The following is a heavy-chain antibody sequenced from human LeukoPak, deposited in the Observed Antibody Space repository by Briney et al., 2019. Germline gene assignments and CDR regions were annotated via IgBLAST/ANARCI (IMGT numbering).Heavy chain of an antibody. Sequence: SVKVSCKAPGGTFSSYAISCERQAPGQGLEWMGGIIPIFGTANYAQKFQGRVTITADKSTSTAYMELSSLRSEDTAVYYCARVGMGPGHDAFDIWGQGTMVTVSS. V-gene: IGHV1-69*06. J-gene: IGHJ3*02. CDR2: IIPIFGTA. CDR1: GGTFSSYA. CDR3: ARVGMGPGHDAFDI. D-gene: IGHD1-26*01.